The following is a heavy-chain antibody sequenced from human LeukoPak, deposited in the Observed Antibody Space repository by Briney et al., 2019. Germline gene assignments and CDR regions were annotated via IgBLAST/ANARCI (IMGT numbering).Heavy chain of an antibody. CDR2: IYYSGST. CDR1: GGSISSGDYY. V-gene: IGHV4-30-4*08. Sequence: SQTLSLTCTVSGGSISSGDYYWSWIRQPPGKGLEWIGYIYYSGSTYYNPSPKSRVTISVDMSKNQFSLRLSSVAAADTAVYYCARRTPATVTERFDPWGQGTLVTVSS. D-gene: IGHD4-17*01. CDR3: ARRTPATVTERFDP. J-gene: IGHJ5*02.